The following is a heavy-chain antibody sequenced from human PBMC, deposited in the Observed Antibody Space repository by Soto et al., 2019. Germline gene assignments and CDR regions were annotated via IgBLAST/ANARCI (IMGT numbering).Heavy chain of an antibody. CDR2: IIPIFGTA. J-gene: IGHJ3*02. D-gene: IGHD2-21*02. V-gene: IGHV1-69*01. CDR1: GGTFSSYA. Sequence: QVQLVQSGAEVKKPGSSVKVSCKASGGTFSSYAISWVRQAPGQGLEWMGGIIPIFGTANYAQKFQGRVTITADESTSTAYMELSSLRSEDTAVYYCATQHRTVVVTALYGSGNAFDIWGQGTMVTVSS. CDR3: ATQHRTVVVTALYGSGNAFDI.